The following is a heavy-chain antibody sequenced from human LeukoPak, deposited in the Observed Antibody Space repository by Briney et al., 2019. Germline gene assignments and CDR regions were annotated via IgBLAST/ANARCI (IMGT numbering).Heavy chain of an antibody. CDR2: ISSSGITI. CDR1: GFIFSDYY. D-gene: IGHD3-22*01. V-gene: IGHV3-11*04. Sequence: GGSLRLSCAASGFIFSDYYMSWIRQAPGKGLEWVSYISSSGITIYYADSVKGRFTISRDNAKNSLYLQMNSLRAEDTAVYYCARERVTPLYYYDSSGEFDYWGQGTLVTVSS. J-gene: IGHJ4*02. CDR3: ARERVTPLYYYDSSGEFDY.